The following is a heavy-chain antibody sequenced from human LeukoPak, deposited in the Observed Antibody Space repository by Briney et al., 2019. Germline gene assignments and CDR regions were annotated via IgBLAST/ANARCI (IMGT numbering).Heavy chain of an antibody. CDR1: GFTVGSSF. J-gene: IGHJ4*02. CDR2: TYTGGTT. V-gene: IGHV3-53*01. D-gene: IGHD4-17*01. CDR3: ALASTVTYYFDH. Sequence: GGSLRLSCAASGFTVGSSFMSWVRQAPGRGLEWVSVTYTGGTTYYRDSVKGRFTISRDSGKNTLFLQMNSLRAEDTALYYCALASTVTYYFDHWGQGTRVTVSS.